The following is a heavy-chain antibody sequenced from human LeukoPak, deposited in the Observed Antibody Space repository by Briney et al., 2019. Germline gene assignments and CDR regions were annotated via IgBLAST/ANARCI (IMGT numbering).Heavy chain of an antibody. Sequence: SETLSLTCTVSGGSISSYYWSWIRQPAGKGLEWIGRIYTSGSTNYNPSLKSRVTMSVDTSKNQFSLKLSSVTAADTAVYYRAREEGREEYSSGWYIDYWGQGTLVTVSS. CDR1: GGSISSYY. J-gene: IGHJ4*02. CDR2: IYTSGST. D-gene: IGHD6-19*01. V-gene: IGHV4-4*07. CDR3: AREEGREEYSSGWYIDY.